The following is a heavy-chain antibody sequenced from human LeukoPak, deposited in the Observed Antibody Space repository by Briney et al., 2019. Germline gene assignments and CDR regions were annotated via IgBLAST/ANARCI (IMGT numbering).Heavy chain of an antibody. D-gene: IGHD3-3*02. Sequence: SQTLSLTCAISGDSVSTDSGAWNWIRQSPSRGLEWLGRTYYRSKWFNDYGVSVKTRITINPDTTKNQVSLQVNSVTPEDTAVYYCAREWHSNFDPWGQGTLVIVSS. CDR3: AREWHSNFDP. CDR2: TYYRSKWFN. J-gene: IGHJ5*02. CDR1: GDSVSTDSGA. V-gene: IGHV6-1*01.